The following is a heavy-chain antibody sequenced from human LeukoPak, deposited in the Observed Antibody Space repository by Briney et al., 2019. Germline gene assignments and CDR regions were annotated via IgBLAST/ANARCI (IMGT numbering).Heavy chain of an antibody. Sequence: PGGSLRLSCVASGFTFSSYSTNWVRQAPGKGLEWISYISSSSATIYYADSVKGRFTISRDNAKNSLYLQMNSLRAEDTAVYYCARDDSVPAAMNYWGQGTLVTVSS. CDR3: ARDDSVPAAMNY. CDR2: ISSSSATI. V-gene: IGHV3-48*04. D-gene: IGHD2-2*01. CDR1: GFTFSSYS. J-gene: IGHJ4*02.